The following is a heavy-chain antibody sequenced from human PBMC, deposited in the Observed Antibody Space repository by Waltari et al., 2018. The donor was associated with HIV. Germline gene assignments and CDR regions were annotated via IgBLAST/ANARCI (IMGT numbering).Heavy chain of an antibody. CDR2: IDTSDSYT. CDR1: GYSFTSYW. V-gene: IGHV5-10-1*01. D-gene: IGHD5-12*01. J-gene: IGHJ4*02. CDR3: ARQGSGYDPLGDY. Sequence: EVQLVQSGAEVKKPGESLRISCKGSGYSFTSYWISWVRQMHGTGLEWMGRIDTSDSYTNYSPSFQGHVTISADKSISTAYLHWSSLKSSDTAMYYCARQGSGYDPLGDYWGQGTLVTVSS.